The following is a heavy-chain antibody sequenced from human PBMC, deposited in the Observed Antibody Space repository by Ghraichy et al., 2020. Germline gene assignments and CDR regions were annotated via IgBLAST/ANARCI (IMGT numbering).Heavy chain of an antibody. CDR1: GGSISSSSYY. J-gene: IGHJ5*02. V-gene: IGHV4-39*07. D-gene: IGHD3-3*01. CDR2: IYYSGST. CDR3: ARRITIFGVVINNWFDP. Sequence: SETLSLTCTVSGGSISSSSYYWGWIRQPPGKGLEWIGSIYYSGSTYYNPSLKSRVTISVDTSKNQFSLKLSSVTAADTAVYYCARRITIFGVVINNWFDPWGQGTLVTVSS.